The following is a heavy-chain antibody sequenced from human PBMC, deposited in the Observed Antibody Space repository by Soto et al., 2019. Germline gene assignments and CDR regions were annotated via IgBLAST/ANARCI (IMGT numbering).Heavy chain of an antibody. J-gene: IGHJ2*01. CDR3: AKDGGFDYGFWYFDL. D-gene: IGHD4-17*01. Sequence: QGQLVESGGGVVQPGRSLRLSCAASGFTFSRYTMHWVRQAPGKGPEWVAVTSYDGSTKYYADSVKGRFTISRDNSKNTLYLQMNSLTAEDTAVYYCAKDGGFDYGFWYFDLWGRGTLVTVSS. V-gene: IGHV3-30-3*01. CDR1: GFTFSRYT. CDR2: TSYDGSTK.